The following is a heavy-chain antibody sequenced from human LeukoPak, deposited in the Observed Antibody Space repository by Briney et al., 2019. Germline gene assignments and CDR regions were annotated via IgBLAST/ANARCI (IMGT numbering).Heavy chain of an antibody. V-gene: IGHV3-66*01. J-gene: IGHJ4*02. Sequence: GGSLRLSCAVSGFIVSSNYMTWVRQAPGKGLEWVSVIYSGGRTYYADSVKGRFTTSRDNSKNTLYLQMNSLRAEDTAVYYCTRAGVASSGYPFDYWGQGTLVTVSS. CDR1: GFIVSSNY. CDR3: TRAGVASSGYPFDY. D-gene: IGHD3-22*01. CDR2: IYSGGRT.